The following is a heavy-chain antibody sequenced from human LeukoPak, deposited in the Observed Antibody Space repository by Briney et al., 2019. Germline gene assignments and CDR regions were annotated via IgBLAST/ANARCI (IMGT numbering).Heavy chain of an antibody. CDR2: IYPGDSDT. CDR3: ARLDSAAFDF. CDR1: GYSFTSYW. J-gene: IGHJ4*02. V-gene: IGHV5-51*01. Sequence: GESLKISYESSGYSFTSYWIGWVRQMPGKGLEWMGIIYPGDSDTRYSPSFQGQVTISADKSITTAYLQWSSLKASDTAMYYCARLDSAAFDFWGQGALVTVSS. D-gene: IGHD5-18*01.